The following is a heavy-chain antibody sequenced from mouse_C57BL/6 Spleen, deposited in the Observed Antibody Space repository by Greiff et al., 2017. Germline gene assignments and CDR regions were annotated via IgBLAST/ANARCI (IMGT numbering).Heavy chain of an antibody. V-gene: IGHV7-3*01. CDR2: IRNKANGYTT. CDR3: ARYEDYGWYFDV. J-gene: IGHJ1*03. Sequence: EVQGVESGGGLVQPGGSLSLSCAASGFTFTDYYMSWVRPPPGKALEWLGFIRNKANGYTTEYSASVKGRFTISRDNSQSILYLQMNALRAEDSATDYGARYEDYGWYFDVWGTGTTVTVSS. CDR1: GFTFTDYY. D-gene: IGHD2-4*01.